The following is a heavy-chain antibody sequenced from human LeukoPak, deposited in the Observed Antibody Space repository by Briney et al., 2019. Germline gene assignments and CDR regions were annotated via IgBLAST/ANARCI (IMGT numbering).Heavy chain of an antibody. CDR1: GFTVSNNH. CDR3: ATGQGHGMDV. J-gene: IGHJ6*02. V-gene: IGHV3-74*01. Sequence: GGSLRLSCVASGFTVSNNHITWVRQAPGKGLQWVSRINSDGSSTSYADSVKGRFTISRDNAKNTLYLQMNSLRAEDTAVYYCATGQGHGMDVWGQGTTVTVSS. D-gene: IGHD1-14*01. CDR2: INSDGSST.